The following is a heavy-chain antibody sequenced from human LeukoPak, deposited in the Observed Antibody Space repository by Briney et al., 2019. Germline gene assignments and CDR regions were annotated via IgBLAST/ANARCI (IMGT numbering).Heavy chain of an antibody. V-gene: IGHV3-23*01. D-gene: IGHD4-17*01. J-gene: IGHJ4*02. CDR2: ISGISGGSGGRT. CDR3: AKDLPDRGDYIEGC. Sequence: PGGSLRLSCATSGFIFNDYDMNWVRQAPGKALEWVSTISGISGGSGGRTSYADSVKGRFTFSRDNSKNTVYLQMNSLRVEDTAVYYCAKDLPDRGDYIEGCWGQGTLVTVSS. CDR1: GFIFNDYD.